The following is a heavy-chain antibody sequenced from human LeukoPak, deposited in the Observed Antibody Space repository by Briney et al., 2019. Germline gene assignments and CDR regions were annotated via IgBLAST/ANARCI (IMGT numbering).Heavy chain of an antibody. V-gene: IGHV3-11*04. D-gene: IGHD4-17*01. J-gene: IGHJ6*03. CDR1: GFTFSDYY. CDR3: AGCSTVTTYYYSYYMDI. Sequence: GGSLRLSCAASGFTFSDYYMSWIRQAPGKGLEWVSYISSSGSTIYYADSVKGGFTISRDNAKNSLYLQMNSLRAEDTAVYYCAGCSTVTTYYYSYYMDIWGKGTTVTVSS. CDR2: ISSSGSTI.